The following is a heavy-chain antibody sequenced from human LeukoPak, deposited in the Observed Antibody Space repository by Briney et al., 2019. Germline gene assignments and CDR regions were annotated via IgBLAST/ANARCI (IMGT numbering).Heavy chain of an antibody. V-gene: IGHV1-69*13. D-gene: IGHD3-22*01. CDR2: IIPIFGTA. CDR1: GGTFSSYA. CDR3: AWAEGYYHDSSGLNYYYYYYMDV. J-gene: IGHJ6*03. Sequence: SVKVSCKASGGTFSSYAISWVRQAPGQGLEWMGGIIPIFGTANYAQKFQGRVTITADESTSTAYMELSSLRSEDTAVYYCAWAEGYYHDSSGLNYYYYYYMDVWGKGTTVTVSS.